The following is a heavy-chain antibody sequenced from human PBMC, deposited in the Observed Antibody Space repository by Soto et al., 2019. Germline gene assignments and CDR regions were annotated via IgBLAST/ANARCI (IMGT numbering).Heavy chain of an antibody. CDR3: ARASLVGATRWFDP. V-gene: IGHV4-59*01. D-gene: IGHD1-26*01. CDR2: IYYSGST. CDR1: GGSISSYY. J-gene: IGHJ5*02. Sequence: SETLSLTCTVSGGSISSYYWSWIRQPPGKGLEWIGYIYYSGSTNYNPSLKSRVTISVDTSKNQFSLKLSSVTAADTAVYYCARASLVGATRWFDPWGPGTLVSVS.